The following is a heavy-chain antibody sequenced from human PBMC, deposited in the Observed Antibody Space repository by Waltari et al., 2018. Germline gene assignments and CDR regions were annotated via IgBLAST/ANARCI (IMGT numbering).Heavy chain of an antibody. D-gene: IGHD6-19*01. CDR1: GFTVRTNF. Sequence: EVQLVESGGNLIQPGGSLRLSCAASGFTVRTNFISWVRQAPGKGPEWVSIIYSGGNTYYAGSVKGRFTISRDNYKNMVYLEMNSLRAEDTAVYYCAKQSPSYTRGWYPLESWGPGTLVTVSP. J-gene: IGHJ4*02. CDR3: AKQSPSYTRGWYPLES. V-gene: IGHV3-53*01. CDR2: IYSGGNT.